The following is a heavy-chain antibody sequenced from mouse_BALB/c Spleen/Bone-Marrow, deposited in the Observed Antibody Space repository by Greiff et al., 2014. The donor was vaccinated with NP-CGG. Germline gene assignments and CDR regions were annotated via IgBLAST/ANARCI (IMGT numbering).Heavy chain of an antibody. V-gene: IGHV5-6*01. Sequence: EVQRVESGGDLVKPGGSLKLSYAASGFTFSSYGMSWGRQTPDKRLEWVATISSGGSNTYYPDSVKGRFTISRDNAKNTLYLQMSSLKSEDTAMYYCARHQRYYAMDYWGQGTSVTVSS. J-gene: IGHJ4*01. CDR3: ARHQRYYAMDY. CDR2: ISSGGSNT. CDR1: GFTFSSYG.